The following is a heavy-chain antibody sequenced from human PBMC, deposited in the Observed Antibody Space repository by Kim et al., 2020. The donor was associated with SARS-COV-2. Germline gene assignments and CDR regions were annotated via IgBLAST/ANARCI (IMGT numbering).Heavy chain of an antibody. CDR2: IRSKAYGGTT. V-gene: IGHV3-49*03. J-gene: IGHJ3*02. D-gene: IGHD2-2*01. CDR1: GFTFGDSA. CDR3: TTIYATLDDACDI. Sequence: GGSLRLSCTASGFTFGDSAMSWFRQAPGKGLEWVGFIRSKAYGGTTDYAASVKGRFTISRDDSKSIAYLQMNSLKTEDTAVYYCTTIYATLDDACDIWGQGTGVTVS.